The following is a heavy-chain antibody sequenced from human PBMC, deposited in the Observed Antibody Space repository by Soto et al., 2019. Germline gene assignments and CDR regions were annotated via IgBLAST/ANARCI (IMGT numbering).Heavy chain of an antibody. V-gene: IGHV1-3*01. CDR1: GISYTTYA. Sequence: VQLVQSGAEVKKPGASVRISCTASGISYTTYAIHWVRQAPGQGLEWMGWINAGNGDTRYSQRFQGRVTLTRDTSATTTYMDLSGLRSEDTSIYYCARAISGYVTWGQGTLVTVSS. CDR2: INAGNGDT. CDR3: ARAISGYVT. D-gene: IGHD5-12*01. J-gene: IGHJ4*02.